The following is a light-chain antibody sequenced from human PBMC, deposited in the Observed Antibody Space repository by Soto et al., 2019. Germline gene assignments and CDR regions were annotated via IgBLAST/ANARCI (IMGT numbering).Light chain of an antibody. J-gene: IGKJ1*01. CDR3: QKYNSAPWT. Sequence: DIQMTQSPSSLSASVGDRVTITCRASQGISHFLAWYQQKPGKVPKLLIYAASILQSGVPPRFSGSGSGTDFTLTISSLQPEDVATYYCQKYNSAPWTFGQGTKVDIK. CDR1: QGISHF. V-gene: IGKV1-27*01. CDR2: AAS.